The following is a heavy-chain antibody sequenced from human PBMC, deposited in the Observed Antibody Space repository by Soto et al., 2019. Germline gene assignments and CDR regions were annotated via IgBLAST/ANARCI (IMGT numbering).Heavy chain of an antibody. Sequence: SETLSLTCAVYGGSFSGYYWSWIRQPPGKGLEWIGEINHSGSTNYNPSLKSRVTISVDTSKNQFSLKLSSVTAADTAVYYCARIYSSRPIDYWGQGTLVTVSS. J-gene: IGHJ4*02. CDR1: GGSFSGYY. D-gene: IGHD6-13*01. CDR3: ARIYSSRPIDY. V-gene: IGHV4-34*01. CDR2: INHSGST.